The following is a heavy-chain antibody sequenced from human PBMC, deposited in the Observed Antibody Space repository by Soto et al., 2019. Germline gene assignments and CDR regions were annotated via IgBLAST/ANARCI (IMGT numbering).Heavy chain of an antibody. CDR1: GFTFSSYA. J-gene: IGHJ2*01. Sequence: EVQLLESGGGLVQPGGSLRLSCAASGFTFSSYAMSWVRQAPGKGLEWVSAISGSGGSTYYADSVKGRFTISRDNSKNTLYRQMNSLRAEETAVYYCAKDPRSRPINWYFDLWGRGTLVTVSS. CDR3: AKDPRSRPINWYFDL. CDR2: ISGSGGST. V-gene: IGHV3-23*01. D-gene: IGHD2-2*01.